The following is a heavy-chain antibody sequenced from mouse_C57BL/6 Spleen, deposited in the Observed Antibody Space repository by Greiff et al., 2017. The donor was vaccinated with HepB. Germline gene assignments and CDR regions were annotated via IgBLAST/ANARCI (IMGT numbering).Heavy chain of an antibody. CDR1: GYTFTSYW. Sequence: QVQLKQPGAELVKPGASVKLSCKASGYTFTSYWMQWVKQRPGQGLEWIGEIDPSDSYTNYNQKFKGKATLTVDTSSSTAYMQLSSLTSEDSAVYYCARSLYGNYWYFDVWGTGTTVTVSS. CDR3: ARSLYGNYWYFDV. D-gene: IGHD2-1*01. V-gene: IGHV1-50*01. J-gene: IGHJ1*03. CDR2: IDPSDSYT.